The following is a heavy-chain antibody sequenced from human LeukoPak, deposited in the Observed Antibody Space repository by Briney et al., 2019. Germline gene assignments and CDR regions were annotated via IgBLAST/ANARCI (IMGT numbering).Heavy chain of an antibody. CDR3: ARDSYYDSSWCMDV. Sequence: PGGSLRLSCAASGFTFSSYGMHWVRQAPGKGLGWVAFIRYDGSNKYYADSVKGRFTISRDNSKNTLYLQMNSLRAEDTAVYYCARDSYYDSSWCMDVWGKGTTVTVSS. V-gene: IGHV3-30*02. CDR1: GFTFSSYG. D-gene: IGHD3-22*01. CDR2: IRYDGSNK. J-gene: IGHJ6*03.